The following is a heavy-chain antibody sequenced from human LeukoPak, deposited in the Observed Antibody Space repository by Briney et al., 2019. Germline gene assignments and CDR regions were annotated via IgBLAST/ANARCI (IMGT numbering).Heavy chain of an antibody. D-gene: IGHD2-2*01. CDR2: INAGNDNT. CDR3: ARLLYDIVVVPAAMALDH. Sequence: ASVKVSCKASGYTFTNNAMHWVRQAPGQRLEWMGWINAGNDNTKYSQKFQGRVTITRDTSASTAYMEVSSLRSEDTAIYYCARLLYDIVVVPAAMALDHWGQGTLVTVSS. J-gene: IGHJ4*02. V-gene: IGHV1-3*01. CDR1: GYTFTNNA.